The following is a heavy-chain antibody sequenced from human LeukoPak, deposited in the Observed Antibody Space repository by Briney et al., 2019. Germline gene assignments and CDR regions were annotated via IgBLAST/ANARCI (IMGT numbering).Heavy chain of an antibody. CDR1: GYSISSGYY. D-gene: IGHD5-18*01. V-gene: IGHV4-38-2*02. Sequence: SETLSLTCTVSGYSISSGYYWGWIRQPPGKGLEWIGSIYHSGSTYYNPSLKSRVTISVDTSKNQFSLKLSSVTAADTAVYYCARGSPSTAMAHHYYYYYYMDVWGKGTTVTVSS. CDR2: IYHSGST. J-gene: IGHJ6*03. CDR3: ARGSPSTAMAHHYYYYYYMDV.